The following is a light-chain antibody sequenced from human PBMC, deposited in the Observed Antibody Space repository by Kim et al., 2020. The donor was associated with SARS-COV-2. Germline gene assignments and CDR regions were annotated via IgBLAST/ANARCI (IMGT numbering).Light chain of an antibody. J-gene: IGKJ2*01. Sequence: DIQMTQSPSAMSASVGDRVTITCRASQGISNYLAWFQQKPGKVPKRLIYVASSLQSGVPSRFSGSGSGTEFTLTISSLQPEDSATYYCLQHNSYPLTFGQGTKLEI. CDR2: VAS. CDR3: LQHNSYPLT. V-gene: IGKV1-17*03. CDR1: QGISNY.